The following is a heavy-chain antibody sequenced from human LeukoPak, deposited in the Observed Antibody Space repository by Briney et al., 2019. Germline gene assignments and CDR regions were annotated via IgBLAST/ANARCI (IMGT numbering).Heavy chain of an antibody. D-gene: IGHD3-22*01. V-gene: IGHV1-69*05. CDR3: ARDRSDSSGYEWRY. J-gene: IGHJ4*02. CDR2: IIPIFGTA. CDR1: GGTFSSYA. Sequence: SVKVSCKASGGTFSSYAISWVRQAPGQGLEWMGRIIPIFGTANYAQKFQGRVTITTDKSTSTAYMELSSLRSEDTAVYYCARDRSDSSGYEWRYWGQGTLVTVSS.